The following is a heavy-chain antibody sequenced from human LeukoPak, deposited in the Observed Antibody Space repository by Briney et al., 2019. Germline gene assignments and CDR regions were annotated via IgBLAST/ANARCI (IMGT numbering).Heavy chain of an antibody. D-gene: IGHD3-22*01. Sequence: PSETLSLTCTVSGGSISSSSYSWGWIRQPPGKGLEWIGSIYYSGSTYYNPSLKSRVTISVDTSKNQFSLKLSSVTAADTAVYYCARQRWRYYYDSSGYYNYYFDYWGQGTLVTVSS. CDR2: IYYSGST. V-gene: IGHV4-39*01. CDR3: ARQRWRYYYDSSGYYNYYFDY. CDR1: GGSISSSSYS. J-gene: IGHJ4*02.